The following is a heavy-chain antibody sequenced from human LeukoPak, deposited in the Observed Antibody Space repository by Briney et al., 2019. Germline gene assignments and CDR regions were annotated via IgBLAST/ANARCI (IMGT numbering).Heavy chain of an antibody. CDR2: IYYSGST. V-gene: IGHV4-31*03. J-gene: IGHJ2*01. D-gene: IGHD3-16*01. CDR1: GGSISSGGYY. Sequence: SEALSLTCTVSGGSISSGGYYWSWLRQHPGKGLEWDGYIYYSGSTYYNPSLKSRVTISVDTSKNQFSLKLSSVTAAGAAVYYCARDLGGGPQQMRNCDLWGRSTLVTVSS. CDR3: ARDLGGGPQQMRNCDL.